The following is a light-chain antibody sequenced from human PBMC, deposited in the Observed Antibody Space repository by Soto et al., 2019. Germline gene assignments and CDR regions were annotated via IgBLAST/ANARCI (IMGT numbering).Light chain of an antibody. CDR3: QQRSNWPSIT. J-gene: IGKJ5*01. Sequence: ELVLTQSPATLSLSPGGRATLSCRASQSVSSYLAWYQQKPGQAPRLLIYDASNRATGIPARFSGSGSGTDFPLTISSLEPEDFAVYYCQQRSNWPSITFGQGTRLEI. CDR2: DAS. CDR1: QSVSSY. V-gene: IGKV3-11*01.